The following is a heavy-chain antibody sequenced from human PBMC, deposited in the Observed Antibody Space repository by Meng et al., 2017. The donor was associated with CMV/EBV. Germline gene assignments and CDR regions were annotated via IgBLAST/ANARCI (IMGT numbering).Heavy chain of an antibody. Sequence: SVKVSCKASGGTFSSYTISWVRQAPGQGLEWMGRIIPILDTINYAQKFQGRVLIIADKSTSTAYMELSSLIFEDTAVYYCARHYCSSDICYGYFDYWGQGTLVTVSS. CDR3: ARHYCSSDICYGYFDY. CDR1: GGTFSSYT. J-gene: IGHJ4*02. V-gene: IGHV1-69*08. CDR2: IIPILDTI. D-gene: IGHD2-2*01.